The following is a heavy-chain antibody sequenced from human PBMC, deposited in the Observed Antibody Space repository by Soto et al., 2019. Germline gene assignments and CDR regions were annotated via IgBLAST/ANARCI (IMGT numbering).Heavy chain of an antibody. D-gene: IGHD3-22*01. CDR3: AKDPITMIVVVPAVSDY. Sequence: TGGSLRLSCAASGFTFSSYGMHWVRQAPGKGLEWVSAISGSGGSTYYADSVKGRFTISRDNSKNTLYLQMNSLRAEDTAVYYCAKDPITMIVVVPAVSDYWGQGTLVTVPS. V-gene: IGHV3-23*01. CDR2: ISGSGGST. J-gene: IGHJ4*02. CDR1: GFTFSSYG.